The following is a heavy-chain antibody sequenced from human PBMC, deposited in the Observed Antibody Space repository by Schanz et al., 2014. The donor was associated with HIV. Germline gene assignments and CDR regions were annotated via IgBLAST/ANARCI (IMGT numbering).Heavy chain of an antibody. Sequence: QVQLVESGGGVVQPGRSLRLSCTASGFTFSSSGMHWVRQAPGKGLEWVAAMWYDESHKGYADSVKGRFTISRDNSKNTLYLQMSSLRGDDTAVYYCAREENNWFDPWGQGTLVTVSS. CDR3: AREENNWFDP. J-gene: IGHJ5*02. V-gene: IGHV3-33*01. CDR2: MWYDESHK. CDR1: GFTFSSSG.